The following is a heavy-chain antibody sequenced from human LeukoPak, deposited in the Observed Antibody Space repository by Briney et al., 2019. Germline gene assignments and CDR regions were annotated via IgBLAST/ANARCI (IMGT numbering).Heavy chain of an antibody. CDR2: IYPGDSDT. CDR3: ARRDGYGAYDI. CDR1: GYKLTNNW. Sequence: GESLKISCKISGYKLTNNWIGWVRQVPGKGLEWMGLIYPGDSDTRYSPSFEGQVTISADKSISTAYLQWSSLKASDTAMYYCARRDGYGAYDIWGQGTMVTVSS. V-gene: IGHV5-51*01. D-gene: IGHD5-24*01. J-gene: IGHJ3*02.